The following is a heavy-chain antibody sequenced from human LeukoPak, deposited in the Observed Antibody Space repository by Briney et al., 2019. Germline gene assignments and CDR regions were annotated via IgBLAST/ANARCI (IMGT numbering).Heavy chain of an antibody. D-gene: IGHD6-13*01. CDR1: GFTFSSYS. Sequence: GGSLRLSCAASGFTFSSYSMNWVRQAPGKGLEWVSYISSSSNTIYYADSVQGRFTISRDNAKNSLYLQMNSLRAEDTAVYYCAKRIAAAGKHHFDYWGQGTLVTVPS. CDR3: AKRIAAAGKHHFDY. J-gene: IGHJ4*02. CDR2: ISSSSNTI. V-gene: IGHV3-48*01.